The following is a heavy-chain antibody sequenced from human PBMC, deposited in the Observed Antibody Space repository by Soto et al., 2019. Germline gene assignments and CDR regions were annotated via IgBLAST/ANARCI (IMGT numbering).Heavy chain of an antibody. J-gene: IGHJ3*02. CDR3: ARSGDKGYYYDSSGDAFDI. CDR2: INPNSGGT. CDR1: GYTFTSYY. Sequence: ASVKVSCKASGYTFTSYYMHWVRQAPGQGLEWMGWINPNSGGTNYAQKFQGWVTMTRDTSISTAYMELSRLRSDDTAVYYCARSGDKGYYYDSSGDAFDIWGQGTMVTVSS. V-gene: IGHV1-2*04. D-gene: IGHD3-22*01.